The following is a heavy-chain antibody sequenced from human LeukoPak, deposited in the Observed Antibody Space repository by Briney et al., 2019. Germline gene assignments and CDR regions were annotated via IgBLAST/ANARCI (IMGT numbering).Heavy chain of an antibody. CDR3: ARDSPNSGSYYDSYYYYGMDV. D-gene: IGHD1-26*01. Sequence: ASVKVSCKASGYTFTSYGISWVRQAPGQGLEWMGWISAYNGNTNYAQKLQGRVTMTTDTSTSTAYMELRSLRSDDTAVYYCARDSPNSGSYYDSYYYYGMDVWGQGTTVTVSS. CDR2: ISAYNGNT. CDR1: GYTFTSYG. J-gene: IGHJ6*02. V-gene: IGHV1-18*01.